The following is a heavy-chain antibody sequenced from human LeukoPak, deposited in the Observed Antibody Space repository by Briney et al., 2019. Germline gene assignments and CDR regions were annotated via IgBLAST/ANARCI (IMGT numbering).Heavy chain of an antibody. CDR1: RYTFTGYY. CDR2: INPNSGGT. D-gene: IGHD3-22*01. Sequence: ASVKVSCKASRYTFTGYYMHWVRQAPGQGLEWMGRINPNSGGTNYAQKFQGRVTMTRDTSISTAYMELSRLRSDDTAVYYCARELGVGITMIVVVTHFDYWGQGALVTVSS. CDR3: ARELGVGITMIVVVTHFDY. J-gene: IGHJ4*02. V-gene: IGHV1-2*06.